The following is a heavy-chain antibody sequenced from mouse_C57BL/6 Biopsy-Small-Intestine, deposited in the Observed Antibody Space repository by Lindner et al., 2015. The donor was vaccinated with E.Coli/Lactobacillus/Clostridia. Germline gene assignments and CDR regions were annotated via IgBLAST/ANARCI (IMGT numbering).Heavy chain of an antibody. CDR3: ARKDSSGPFAY. CDR2: IYPGDGDT. D-gene: IGHD3-2*02. J-gene: IGHJ3*01. CDR1: GYAFSSSW. Sequence: VQLQESGPELVKPGASVKISCKASGYAFSSSWMNWVKQRPGKGLEWIGQIYPGDGDTNYNGKFKGKATLTADKSSSTAYMQLSSLTSEDSAVYFCARKDSSGPFAYWGQGTLVTVSA. V-gene: IGHV1-80*01.